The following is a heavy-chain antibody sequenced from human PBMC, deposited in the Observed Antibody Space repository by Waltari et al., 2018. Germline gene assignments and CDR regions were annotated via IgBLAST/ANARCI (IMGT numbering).Heavy chain of an antibody. V-gene: IGHV1-2*02. CDR3: ARVDYADTERYYMDV. D-gene: IGHD4-17*01. CDR1: GYTFTSYY. Sequence: QVQLVQSGAEVKKPGASVKVSCKASGYTFTSYYMHWVRQAPGQGLEWNGWINPTRGDTNYAQKFQGRVTMTRDTSISTAYMELSSLRSDDTAVYYCARVDYADTERYYMDVWGKGTSVTVSS. CDR2: INPTRGDT. J-gene: IGHJ6*03.